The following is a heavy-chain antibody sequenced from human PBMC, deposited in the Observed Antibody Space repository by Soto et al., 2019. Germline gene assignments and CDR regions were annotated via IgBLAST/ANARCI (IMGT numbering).Heavy chain of an antibody. CDR2: IYYSGTT. CDR1: GDSISISNYY. V-gene: IGHV4-39*01. CDR3: ARLEYTTSSHDY. D-gene: IGHD6-6*01. Sequence: KTSETLSLTCTVSGDSISISNYYWGWIRQPPGKGLEWIGIIYYSGTTYYNPSLKSRVTISVDTSKNQFSLKLSSVTAADTAVYYCARLEYTTSSHDYWGQGTLVTVSS. J-gene: IGHJ4*02.